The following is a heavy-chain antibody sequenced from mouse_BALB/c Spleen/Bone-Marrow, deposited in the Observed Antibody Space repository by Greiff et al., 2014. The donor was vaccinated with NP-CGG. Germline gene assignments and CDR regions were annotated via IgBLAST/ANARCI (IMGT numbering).Heavy chain of an antibody. CDR2: IDPANGNT. Sequence: VQLQQSGAELVKPGVSVKLSCTASGFNIKDTYMHWVKQRPEQGLEWIGRIDPANGNTKYDPKFQGKATITADTSSNTAYLQLSSLTSEDTAVYYCAMYYYGSSLFAYWGQGTLVTVSA. D-gene: IGHD1-1*01. CDR3: AMYYYGSSLFAY. CDR1: GFNIKDTY. V-gene: IGHV14-3*02. J-gene: IGHJ3*01.